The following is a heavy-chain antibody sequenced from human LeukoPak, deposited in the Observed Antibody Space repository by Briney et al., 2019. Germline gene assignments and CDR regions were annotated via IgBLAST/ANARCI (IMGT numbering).Heavy chain of an antibody. V-gene: IGHV3-21*04. CDR3: AKDLYYYDSSGYFDY. CDR1: GFTFSSYS. D-gene: IGHD3-22*01. CDR2: ISSSSSYI. Sequence: GGSLRLSCAASGFTFSSYSMNWVRQAPGKGLEWVSSISSSSSYIYYADSVKGRFTISRDNAKNSLYLQMNSLRAEDTALYYCAKDLYYYDSSGYFDYWSQGTLVTVSS. J-gene: IGHJ4*02.